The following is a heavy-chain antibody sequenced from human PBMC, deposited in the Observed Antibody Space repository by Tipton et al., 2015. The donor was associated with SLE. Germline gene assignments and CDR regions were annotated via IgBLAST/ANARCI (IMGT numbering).Heavy chain of an antibody. CDR2: INHSGST. CDR3: ARGRGRSITMIVVVLDV. CDR1: GGSFSGYY. J-gene: IGHJ6*02. Sequence: AGLVKPSETLSLTCAVYGGSFSGYYWSWIRQTPGKGLEWIGEINHSGSTNYNPSLKSRVTISVDTSKNQFSVKLSSVTAADTAVYYCARGRGRSITMIVVVLDVWGPGTTVTVSS. D-gene: IGHD3-22*01. V-gene: IGHV4-34*01.